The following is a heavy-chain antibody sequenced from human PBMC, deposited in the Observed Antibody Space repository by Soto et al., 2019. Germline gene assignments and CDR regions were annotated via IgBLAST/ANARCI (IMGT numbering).Heavy chain of an antibody. Sequence: QVQLVQSGAEVKKPGASVKVSCKASGYTLTSHGISWVRQAPGQGLEWMGWISAYNGNTNYAQQLQGRVTMTKDTSTSTAYMELRSLRSDDTAVYYCAREGGNPGVPWEYYYGMDVWGQVTTVTVSS. CDR1: GYTLTSHG. J-gene: IGHJ6*02. V-gene: IGHV1-18*01. D-gene: IGHD1-26*01. CDR2: ISAYNGNT. CDR3: AREGGNPGVPWEYYYGMDV.